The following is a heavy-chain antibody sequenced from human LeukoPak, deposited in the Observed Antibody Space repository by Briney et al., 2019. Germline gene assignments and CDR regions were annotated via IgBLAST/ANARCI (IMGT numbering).Heavy chain of an antibody. V-gene: IGHV4-59*01. CDR1: GGSISSYY. CDR3: ASFIPPGDENDYFDY. Sequence: SETLSLTCTVSGGSISSYYWSWIRKPPGKGLEWIGYIYYSGSTNYNPSLKSRVTISVDTSKNQFSLKLSSVTAADTAVYYCASFIPPGDENDYFDYWGQGTLVTVSS. J-gene: IGHJ4*02. CDR2: IYYSGST. D-gene: IGHD3-16*01.